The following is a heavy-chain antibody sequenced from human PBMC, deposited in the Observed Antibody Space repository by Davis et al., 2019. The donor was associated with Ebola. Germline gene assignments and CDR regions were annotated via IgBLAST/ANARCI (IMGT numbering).Heavy chain of an antibody. CDR1: GFTFSSYA. CDR2: ISGSGGST. V-gene: IGHV3-23*01. D-gene: IGHD3-10*01. J-gene: IGHJ4*02. CDR3: AKDRAVLIWAEEAY. Sequence: GESLKISCAASGFTFSSYAMSWVRQAPGKGLEWVSAISGSGGSTYYADSEKGRFTISRDNSRNTLYLQMNSLRAEDTAVYYCAKDRAVLIWAEEAYWGQGTLVTVSS.